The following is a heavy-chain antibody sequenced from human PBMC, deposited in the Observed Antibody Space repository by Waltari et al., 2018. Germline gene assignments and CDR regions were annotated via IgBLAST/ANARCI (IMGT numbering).Heavy chain of an antibody. CDR2: IYHSGST. D-gene: IGHD3-10*01. V-gene: IGHV4-38-2*02. Sequence: QVQLQESGPGLVKPSETLSLTCAVSGYSISSGYYWGWIRQPPGKGLEWIGSIYHSGSTYYNPSLKSRVTISVDTSKNQFSLKLSSVTAADTAVYYCAREGGYYGSGSYLVGWFDPWGQGTLVTVSS. CDR3: AREGGYYGSGSYLVGWFDP. J-gene: IGHJ5*02. CDR1: GYSISSGYY.